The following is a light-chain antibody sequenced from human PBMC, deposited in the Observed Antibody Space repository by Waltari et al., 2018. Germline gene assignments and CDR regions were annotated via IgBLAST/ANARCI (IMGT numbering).Light chain of an antibody. J-gene: IGKJ1*01. CDR1: QSLRST. CDR3: QKYGYWPGT. Sequence: ETVRTQSLATFSLSLCVCPALSCRARQSLRSTFAWFQQKPGQPPRLLIFGPSTRATGVPDRFSGSGSGTEFSLTISSLQPEDFAMYYCQKYGYWPGTFGQGTRVEAK. V-gene: IGKV3D-15*01. CDR2: GPS.